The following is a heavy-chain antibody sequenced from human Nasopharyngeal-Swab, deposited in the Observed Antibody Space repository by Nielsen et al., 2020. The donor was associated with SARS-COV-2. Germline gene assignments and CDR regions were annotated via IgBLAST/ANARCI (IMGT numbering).Heavy chain of an antibody. CDR2: ISGSGGST. D-gene: IGHD3-22*01. CDR3: AKVAITMIVVPNGGFDY. V-gene: IGHV3-23*01. CDR1: GFTFSSYA. J-gene: IGHJ4*02. Sequence: GSLRLSCAASGFTFSSYAMSWVRQAPGKGLEWVSAISGSGGSTYYADSVKGRFTISRDNSKNTLYLQMNSLRAEDTAVYYCAKVAITMIVVPNGGFDYWGQGTLVTVSS.